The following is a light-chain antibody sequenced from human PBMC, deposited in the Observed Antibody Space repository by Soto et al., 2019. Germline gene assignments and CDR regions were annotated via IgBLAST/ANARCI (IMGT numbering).Light chain of an antibody. Sequence: DIQMTQSPSTLSASVGDRVTISCRASQSSSGWLAWYQQKAGKAPKLLIYDASILESGVPSRFSGSGSGTEFTLTISSLQPDDFATYYCQQYNKYPYTCGQGTKLEIK. J-gene: IGKJ2*01. V-gene: IGKV1-5*01. CDR1: QSSSGW. CDR2: DAS. CDR3: QQYNKYPYT.